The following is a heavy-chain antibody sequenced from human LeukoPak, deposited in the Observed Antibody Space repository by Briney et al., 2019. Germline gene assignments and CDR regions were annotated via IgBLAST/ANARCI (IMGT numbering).Heavy chain of an antibody. D-gene: IGHD3-22*01. Sequence: SGTLSLTCTVSGGSISSYYWSWIRQPPGKGLEWIGYIYYSGSTYYNPSLRSRVTISVDTSKNQFSLKLSSVTAADTAVYYCARSSEGRYYYDSSGFSYYYYYMDVWGKGTTVTISS. CDR3: ARSSEGRYYYDSSGFSYYYYYMDV. CDR1: GGSISSYY. CDR2: IYYSGST. V-gene: IGHV4-59*01. J-gene: IGHJ6*03.